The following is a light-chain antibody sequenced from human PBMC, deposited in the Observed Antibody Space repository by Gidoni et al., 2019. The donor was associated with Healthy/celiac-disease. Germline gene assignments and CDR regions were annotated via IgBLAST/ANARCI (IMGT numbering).Light chain of an antibody. Sequence: QSALTQPASVSGSPGQSLTISCTGTSSEVGSYNLVSWYQQHPGKAPKLMIYEVSKRPSGVSNRFSGSKSGNTASLTISGLQAEDEADYYCCSYAGSRVFGGGTKLTVL. V-gene: IGLV2-23*02. J-gene: IGLJ3*02. CDR3: CSYAGSRV. CDR2: EVS. CDR1: SSEVGSYNL.